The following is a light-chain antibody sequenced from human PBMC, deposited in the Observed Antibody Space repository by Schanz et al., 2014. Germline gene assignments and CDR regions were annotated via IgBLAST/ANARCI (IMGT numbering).Light chain of an antibody. CDR1: SSDVGGYNY. CDR3: SSYAGSSVV. Sequence: HSALTQPPSASGSPGQSVTISCTGTSSDVGGYNYVSWYQQHPGKAPTLLIYAVSERPSGVPDRFSGSKSGNTASLTVSGLQAEDEADYYCSSYAGSSVVFGGGTKLTVL. CDR2: AVS. V-gene: IGLV2-8*01. J-gene: IGLJ2*01.